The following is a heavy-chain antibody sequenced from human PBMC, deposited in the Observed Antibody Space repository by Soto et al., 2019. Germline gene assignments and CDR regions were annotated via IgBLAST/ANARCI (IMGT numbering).Heavy chain of an antibody. CDR2: ISYDGSNK. J-gene: IGHJ6*02. CDR1: GFTFSSYG. Sequence: GGSLRLSCAASGFTFSSYGMHWVRQAPGKGLEWVALISYDGSNKYYVDSVKGRFTISRDNSKNTLFLQMNCLRAGDTAVYYCAKDRLRGGFLTTATTNGIDVWAQGNTVTVSS. V-gene: IGHV3-30*18. D-gene: IGHD1-26*01. CDR3: AKDRLRGGFLTTATTNGIDV.